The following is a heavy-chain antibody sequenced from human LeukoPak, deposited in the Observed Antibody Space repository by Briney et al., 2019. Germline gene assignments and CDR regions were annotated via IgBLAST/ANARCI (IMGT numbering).Heavy chain of an antibody. CDR1: GYTFTSYH. CDR2: INPTGGST. D-gene: IGHD1-26*01. J-gene: IGHJ5*02. CDR3: ARDNSVGDNAWWFDP. Sequence: GASVKFSCKASGYTFTSYHMHWVRQAPGQGLEWMGLINPTGGSTGYAQKFQGRVTMTRDMSTSTDYMELSSLRSEDTAIYYCARDNSVGDNAWWFDPWGQGTLVTVSS. V-gene: IGHV1-46*01.